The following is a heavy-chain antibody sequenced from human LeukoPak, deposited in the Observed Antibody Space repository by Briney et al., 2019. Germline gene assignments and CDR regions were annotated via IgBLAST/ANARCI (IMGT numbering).Heavy chain of an antibody. Sequence: ASVKVSCKASGYTFTSYAMHWVRQAPGQRLEWMGWINAGNGNTKYSQKFQGRVTITRDTSASTAYMELSSLRSEDTAVYYCAREDPGTTGSYGYWGQGTLVTVSS. D-gene: IGHD1-1*01. V-gene: IGHV1-3*01. CDR2: INAGNGNT. CDR1: GYTFTSYA. J-gene: IGHJ4*02. CDR3: AREDPGTTGSYGY.